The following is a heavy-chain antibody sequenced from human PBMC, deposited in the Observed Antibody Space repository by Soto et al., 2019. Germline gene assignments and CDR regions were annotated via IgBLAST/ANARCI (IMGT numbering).Heavy chain of an antibody. CDR3: ARTDSGSRSSADY. CDR2: INAGNGNT. CDR1: GYTFTSYA. Sequence: QVQLVQSGAEVKKPGASVKVSCKASGYTFTSYAMHWVRQAPGQRLEWMGWINAGNGNTKYSQKFQGRVTITRDTSASTAYMELSSLRSEDTAVSYCARTDSGSRSSADYWGQGTLVTVSS. J-gene: IGHJ4*02. V-gene: IGHV1-3*01. D-gene: IGHD1-26*01.